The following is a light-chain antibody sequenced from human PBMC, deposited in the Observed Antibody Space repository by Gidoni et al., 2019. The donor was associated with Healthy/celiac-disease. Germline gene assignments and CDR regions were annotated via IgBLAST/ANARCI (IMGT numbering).Light chain of an antibody. CDR3: QRYNSALHS. J-gene: IGKJ2*03. CDR1: QGISNY. V-gene: IGKV1-27*01. Sequence: DIQMTQSPSSLSASVGDRVTITCRASQGISNYLAWYQQKPGKVPKLLIYGASTLQSGVPSRFSGSGSGTDFTLTISSLQPEDVASYYCQRYNSALHSFGQXTKLEIK. CDR2: GAS.